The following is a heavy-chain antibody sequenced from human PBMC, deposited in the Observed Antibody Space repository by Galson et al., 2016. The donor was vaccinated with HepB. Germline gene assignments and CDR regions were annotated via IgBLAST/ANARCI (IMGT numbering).Heavy chain of an antibody. V-gene: IGHV3-7*01. CDR1: GFTFRSYW. CDR3: ARGAEWLALWYFDY. CDR2: IKPDGSEK. J-gene: IGHJ4*02. Sequence: SLRLSCAASGFTFRSYWMTWVRQAPGKGLEWVANIKPDGSEKYYVDSVKGRFTISRDNAKNSLYLQMNSLRAGDTAVYYCARGAEWLALWYFDYWGQGTQVTVSS. D-gene: IGHD6-19*01.